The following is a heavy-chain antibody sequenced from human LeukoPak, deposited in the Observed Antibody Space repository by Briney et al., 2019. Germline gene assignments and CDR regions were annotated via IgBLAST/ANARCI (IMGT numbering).Heavy chain of an antibody. CDR2: INPNSGGT. CDR3: ARTPLRLHAFDI. CDR1: GYTFTGYY. V-gene: IGHV1-2*02. Sequence: ASVKVSCKASGYTFTGYYMHWVRQAPGQGLEWMGWINPNSGGTNYARKFQGRVTMTRDTSISTAYMELSRLRSDDTAVYYCARTPLRLHAFDIWGQGTMVTVSS. J-gene: IGHJ3*02. D-gene: IGHD4-17*01.